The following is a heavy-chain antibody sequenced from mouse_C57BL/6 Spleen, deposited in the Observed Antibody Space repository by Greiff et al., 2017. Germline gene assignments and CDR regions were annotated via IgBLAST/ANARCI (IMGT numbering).Heavy chain of an antibody. CDR3: ARPYYYSSSYYYFDY. Sequence: EVKLVESGGGLVKPGGSLKLSCAASGFTFSDYGMHWVRQAPEKGLEWVAYISSGSSTIYYADTLKGRVTISRDNATNTLFLKMTSLRSEDTAMYYCARPYYYSSSYYYFDYWGQGTTLSVAS. D-gene: IGHD1-1*01. CDR2: ISSGSSTI. CDR1: GFTFSDYG. J-gene: IGHJ2*01. V-gene: IGHV5-17*01.